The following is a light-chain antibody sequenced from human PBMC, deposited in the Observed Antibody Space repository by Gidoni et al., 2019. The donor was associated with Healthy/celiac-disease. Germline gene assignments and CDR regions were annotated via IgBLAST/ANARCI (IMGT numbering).Light chain of an antibody. CDR3: SSYTSSSTPCV. Sequence: QSALTQPASVSGSPGQSITISCTGTSSDVGGYNYVSWYQQHPGKAPKLMIYEVSNRPSGVSKRFSGSKSGNTASLTISGLQAEDEADYYCSSYTSSSTPCVFGTGTKVTVL. CDR1: SSDVGGYNY. V-gene: IGLV2-14*01. J-gene: IGLJ1*01. CDR2: EVS.